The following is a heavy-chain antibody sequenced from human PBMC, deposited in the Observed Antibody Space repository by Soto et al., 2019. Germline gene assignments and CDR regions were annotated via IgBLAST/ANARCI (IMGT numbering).Heavy chain of an antibody. CDR1: GFTFSDYY. CDR2: ISSSSSYT. D-gene: IGHD3-22*01. Sequence: PGGSLRLSCAASGFTFSDYYMSWIRQAPGKGLEWVSYISSSSSYTNYADSVKGRFTISRDNAKNSLYLQMNSLRAEDTAVYYCARVGYYDSSGYPPFDYWGQGTMVTVYS. V-gene: IGHV3-11*06. J-gene: IGHJ4*02. CDR3: ARVGYYDSSGYPPFDY.